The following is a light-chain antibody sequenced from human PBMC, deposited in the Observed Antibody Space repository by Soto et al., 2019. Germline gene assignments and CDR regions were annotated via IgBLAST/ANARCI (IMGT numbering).Light chain of an antibody. V-gene: IGKV1-27*01. CDR1: QGISNS. CDR2: AAS. J-gene: IGKJ4*01. CDR3: KTYHSARVT. Sequence: DIQMTQSPSSLSASVGDRVTITCRASQGISNSLAWYQQNAGKSPKLLIYAASYLQSGVPSRFSGSGSGTDFSLTISSLQPEDVATYYCKTYHSARVTFGGGTKVEIK.